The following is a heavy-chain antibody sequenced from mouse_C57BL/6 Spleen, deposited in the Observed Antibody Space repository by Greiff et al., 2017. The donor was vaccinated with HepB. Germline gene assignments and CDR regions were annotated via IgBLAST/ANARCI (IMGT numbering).Heavy chain of an antibody. V-gene: IGHV5-17*01. CDR1: GFTFSDYG. J-gene: IGHJ1*03. CDR2: ISSGSSTI. D-gene: IGHD1-1*01. CDR3: ARDNYYGSRYFDV. Sequence: EVKLVESGGGLVKPGGSLKLSCAASGFTFSDYGMHWVRQAPEKGLEWVAYISSGSSTIYYADTVKGRFTISRDNAKNTLFLQMTSLRSDDTAMYYCARDNYYGSRYFDVWGTGTTVTVSS.